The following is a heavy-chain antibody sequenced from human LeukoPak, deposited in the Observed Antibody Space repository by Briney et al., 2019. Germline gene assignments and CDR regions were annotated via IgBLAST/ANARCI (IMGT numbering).Heavy chain of an antibody. Sequence: SVKVSCKAAGFTFTSSAMQWVRQARGQRLEWIGWIVVGSGNTNYAQKFQERVTITRDMSTSTAYMELTSLRSEDTAVYYCAADLNYYDSSGSGDYWGQGTLVTVSS. D-gene: IGHD3-22*01. CDR1: GFTFTSSA. CDR3: AADLNYYDSSGSGDY. V-gene: IGHV1-58*02. CDR2: IVVGSGNT. J-gene: IGHJ4*02.